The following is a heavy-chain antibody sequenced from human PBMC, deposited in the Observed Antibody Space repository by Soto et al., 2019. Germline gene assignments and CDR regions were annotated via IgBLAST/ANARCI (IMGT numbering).Heavy chain of an antibody. CDR1: GGSISGYY. Sequence: SETLSLTCTVSGGSISGYYWSWIRQPPGKGLEWIGYIYYSGSTNYNPSLKSRVTISIDTSKNQFSLKLSSVTATDTAVYYCARTYYDFWSGYWRWFDPWGQGTLVTVSS. CDR2: IYYSGST. V-gene: IGHV4-59*01. D-gene: IGHD3-3*01. CDR3: ARTYYDFWSGYWRWFDP. J-gene: IGHJ5*02.